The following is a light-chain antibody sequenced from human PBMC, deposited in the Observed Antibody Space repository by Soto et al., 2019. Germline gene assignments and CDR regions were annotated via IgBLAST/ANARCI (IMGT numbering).Light chain of an antibody. CDR3: QQYNNWPTWT. V-gene: IGKV1-9*01. CDR2: AAS. Sequence: IQLTQSPSSLSASVGDSVTITCRASQGISSFLAWFQQKPGKAPKLLIYAASTLQSGVPSRFSGSGSGTEFTLTIRSLQAEDSAVYVCQQYNNWPTWTVGQGTKVDIK. J-gene: IGKJ1*01. CDR1: QGISSF.